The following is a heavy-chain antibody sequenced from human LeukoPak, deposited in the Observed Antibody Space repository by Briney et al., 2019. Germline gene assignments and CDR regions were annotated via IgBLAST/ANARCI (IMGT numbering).Heavy chain of an antibody. CDR3: ARDDSDC. Sequence: PGRSLRLSCAASGFTFSTYGLHWVRQAPGKGLEWVSFISYDGSNKYYADSVKGRFTISRDNAKNTLYLQMNSLRAEDTALYYCARDDSDCWGQGTLVSVSS. CDR1: GFTFSTYG. CDR2: ISYDGSNK. J-gene: IGHJ4*02. V-gene: IGHV3-30*03.